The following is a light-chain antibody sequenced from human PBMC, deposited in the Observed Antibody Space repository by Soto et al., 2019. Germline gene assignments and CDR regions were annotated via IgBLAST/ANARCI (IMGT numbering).Light chain of an antibody. Sequence: QSALTQPASVSGSPGQSITISCTRTSSDVGGYNYVSWYQQHPGKAPKLMIYDVSNRPSGVSNRFSGSKSGNTASLTISGLQAEDEADYYCSSYTSSSFPYVFGTGTKLTVL. CDR3: SSYTSSSFPYV. CDR2: DVS. CDR1: SSDVGGYNY. V-gene: IGLV2-14*01. J-gene: IGLJ1*01.